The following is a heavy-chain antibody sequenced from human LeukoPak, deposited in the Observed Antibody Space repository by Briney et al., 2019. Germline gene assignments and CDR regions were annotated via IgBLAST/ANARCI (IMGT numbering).Heavy chain of an antibody. V-gene: IGHV4-59*01. D-gene: IGHD3-22*01. CDR1: VGSISSYY. J-gene: IGHJ4*02. CDR3: ARNRYYYDSSGYYEY. Sequence: SETLSLTFTVSVGSISSYYWSWIRQPPCRGRDGMGYIYYRVSTNYNPSRKSRVTISLDTSQNQFSPKLSSVTAAETAVYYCARNRYYYDSSGYYEYWGQGTLVPVSS. CDR2: IYYRVST.